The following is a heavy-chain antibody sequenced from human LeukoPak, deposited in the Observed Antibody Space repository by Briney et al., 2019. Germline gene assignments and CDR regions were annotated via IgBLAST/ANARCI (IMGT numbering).Heavy chain of an antibody. D-gene: IGHD2-15*01. CDR3: ARGGSASSWFDP. CDR1: GFIFSNYA. CDR2: ISYDGSNK. Sequence: PGGSLRLSCAASGFIFSNYAMHWVRQAPGKGLEWVALISYDGSNKYYADSVKGRFTISRDNSKNTIYLQMNSLRSEDTAMYYCARGGSASSWFDPWGRGTLVIVSS. J-gene: IGHJ5*02. V-gene: IGHV3-30-3*01.